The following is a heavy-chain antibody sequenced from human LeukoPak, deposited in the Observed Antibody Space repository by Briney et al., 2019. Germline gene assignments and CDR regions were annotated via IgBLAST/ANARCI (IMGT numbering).Heavy chain of an antibody. CDR3: ARGHYDVLAASYKWTPDY. CDR2: IASSGDYI. D-gene: IGHD3-9*01. V-gene: IGHV3-21*01. CDR1: GFTFNTFN. Sequence: GSLRLSCAASGFTFNTFNMNWVRQAPGRALEWVSSIASSGDYIYYADSVKGRFTTSRDNAKNSLSLQLNSLRVEDTAVYYCARGHYDVLAASYKWTPDYWGQGTLVTVSS. J-gene: IGHJ4*02.